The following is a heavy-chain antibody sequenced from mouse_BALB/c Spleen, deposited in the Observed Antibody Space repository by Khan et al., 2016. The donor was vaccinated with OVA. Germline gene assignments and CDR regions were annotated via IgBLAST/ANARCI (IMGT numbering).Heavy chain of an antibody. V-gene: IGHV7-3*02. Sequence: EVELVESGGGLVQPGGSLGLSCATSGFTFTDYYMSWVRQPPGKALEWLGFISNKANCYSTAYSASVQGRFTISRDKSQSILYLQMDTLGADDSATYNCVRNIRDNGFDYWGQGTSVTVSS. CDR3: VRNIRDNGFDY. CDR2: ISNKANCYST. J-gene: IGHJ2*02. CDR1: GFTFTDYY.